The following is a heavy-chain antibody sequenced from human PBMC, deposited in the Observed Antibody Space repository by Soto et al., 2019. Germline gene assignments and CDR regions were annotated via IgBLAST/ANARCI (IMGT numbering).Heavy chain of an antibody. D-gene: IGHD3-3*01. CDR1: GFTFSSYA. Sequence: EVQLLESGGGLVQPGGSLRLSCAASGFTFSSYAMSWVRQAPGKGLEWVSAISGSGGSTYYADSVKGRFTISRDNSKNTLYLQMNSLRAEDTAVYYCAKDGKGITIFGVVIQPTYYFDYWGQGTLVTVSS. CDR3: AKDGKGITIFGVVIQPTYYFDY. V-gene: IGHV3-23*01. J-gene: IGHJ4*02. CDR2: ISGSGGST.